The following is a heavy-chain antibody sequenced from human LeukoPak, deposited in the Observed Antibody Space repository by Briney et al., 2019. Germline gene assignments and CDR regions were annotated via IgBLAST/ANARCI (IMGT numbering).Heavy chain of an antibody. CDR3: ARDPTYYYGSGSYVGGYFDY. V-gene: IGHV3-30*01. CDR1: GFTFSSYA. J-gene: IGHJ4*02. CDR2: ISYDGSNK. Sequence: PGGSPRLSCAASGFTFSSYAMHWVRQAPGKGLEWVAVISYDGSNKYYADSVKGRFTISRDNSKNTLYLQMNSLRAEDTAVYYCARDPTYYYGSGSYVGGYFDYWGQGTLVTVSS. D-gene: IGHD3-10*01.